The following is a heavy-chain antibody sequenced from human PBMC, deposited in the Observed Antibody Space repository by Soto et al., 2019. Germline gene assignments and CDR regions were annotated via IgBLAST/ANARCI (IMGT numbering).Heavy chain of an antibody. CDR2: ISGDGKST. V-gene: IGHV3-23*01. D-gene: IGHD2-8*02. J-gene: IGHJ6*02. CDR1: GFTFNAHA. CDR3: VKDWTGNTCPCLDV. Sequence: EVEVLESGGGLQQPGGSLRLSCVASGFTFNAHAMTWVRQGPGVGLEWTSSISGDGKSTYYADSVKGRFTVSRDNSKNTLTLQINSLRVEDTATYYCVKDWTGNTCPCLDVWGQGTTVTVSS.